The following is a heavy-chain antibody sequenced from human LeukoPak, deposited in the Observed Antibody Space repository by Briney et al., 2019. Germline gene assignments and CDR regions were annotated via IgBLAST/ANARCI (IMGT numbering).Heavy chain of an antibody. CDR1: GDSVSSNSAA. CDR2: TYYRSKWNN. CDR3: ARRARGPLGSYYFDY. J-gene: IGHJ4*02. D-gene: IGHD1-26*01. V-gene: IGHV6-1*01. Sequence: SQTLSLTCAISGDSVSSNSAAWNWIRQSPSRGLEWLGRTYYRSKWNNDYAVSVKSRIAINPDTSKNQFSPQRNPVTPEDTAVYYCARRARGPLGSYYFDYWGQGTLVTVSS.